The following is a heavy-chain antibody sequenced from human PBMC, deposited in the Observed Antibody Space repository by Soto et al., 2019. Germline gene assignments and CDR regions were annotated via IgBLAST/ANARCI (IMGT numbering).Heavy chain of an antibody. CDR2: ISSSSSTI. Sequence: EVQLVESGGGLVQPGGSLRLSCAASGFTFSSYSMNWVRQAPGKGLEWVSYISSSSSTIYYADSVKGRFTISRDNAKNSLYLQMNSLRAEDTAVYYCASGRGSVRGKRVLRFLEWLGIYYYYYMDVWGKGTTVTVSS. CDR3: ASGRGSVRGKRVLRFLEWLGIYYYYYMDV. J-gene: IGHJ6*03. CDR1: GFTFSSYS. D-gene: IGHD3-3*01. V-gene: IGHV3-48*01.